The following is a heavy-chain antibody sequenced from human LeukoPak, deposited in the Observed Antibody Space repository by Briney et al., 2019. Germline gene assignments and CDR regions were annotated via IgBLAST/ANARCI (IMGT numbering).Heavy chain of an antibody. V-gene: IGHV1-18*01. Sequence: ASVKVSCKAYGYTFMSHGISWVRQAPGQGLEWMGWISAYNGNTHYAQKLQGRVTMTTDTSTSTAYMELRSLRSDDTAVYYCAREGIQLWLDLSYWGQGTLVTVSS. J-gene: IGHJ4*02. CDR2: ISAYNGNT. CDR1: GYTFMSHG. D-gene: IGHD5-18*01. CDR3: AREGIQLWLDLSY.